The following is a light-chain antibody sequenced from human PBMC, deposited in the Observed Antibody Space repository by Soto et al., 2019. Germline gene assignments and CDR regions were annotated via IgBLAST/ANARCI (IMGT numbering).Light chain of an antibody. CDR3: QQSYSIPYT. Sequence: DIQMTQSPSSLSASVGDRVTITCRASQSISNYLNWYQQKPGKAPKLLISAASSLQSGVPSRFSGSGSRTDFTLTISSLQPEDFATYYCQQSYSIPYTFGQGTKLEIK. V-gene: IGKV1-39*01. CDR2: AAS. CDR1: QSISNY. J-gene: IGKJ2*01.